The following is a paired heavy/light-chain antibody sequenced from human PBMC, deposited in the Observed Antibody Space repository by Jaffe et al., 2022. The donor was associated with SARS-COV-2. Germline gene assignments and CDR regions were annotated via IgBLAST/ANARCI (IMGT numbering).Light chain of an antibody. CDR1: SSNIGSKY. Sequence: QSVLTQPPSASGTPGQRVTISCSGSSSNIGSKYVYWYQQLPGAAPKPLMYRNNQRPSGVPDRFSGSKSGTSASLAISGLRSEDEADYYCAVWDDSLNWVFGGGTKLTVL. V-gene: IGLV1-47*01. J-gene: IGLJ3*02. CDR3: AVWDDSLNWV. CDR2: RNN.
Heavy chain of an antibody. CDR3: ARDGDGVVPAATDYYYYGFDV. V-gene: IGHV4-31*03. CDR1: DGSISRGGYC. D-gene: IGHD2-2*01. CDR2: IYYSGST. Sequence: QVQLQESGPGLVKPSQTLSLTCTVSDGSISRGGYCWSWIRQHPGKGLEWIGNIYYSGSTSYNPSLKSRVTISGDTSKNQFSLKLSSVTAADTAVYYCARDGDGVVPAATDYYYYGFDVWGQGTTVIVSS. J-gene: IGHJ6*02.